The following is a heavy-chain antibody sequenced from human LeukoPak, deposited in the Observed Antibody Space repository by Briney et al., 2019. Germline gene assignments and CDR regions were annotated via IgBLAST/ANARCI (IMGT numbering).Heavy chain of an antibody. V-gene: IGHV3-7*01. Sequence: GGSLRLSCAASGFTFSSYWMSWVRQAPGKGLEWVANIKQDGSEKYYVDSVKGRFTISRDNAKNSLYLQMNSLRAEDTAVYYCASFDGDTTVKGFDYWGQGTLVTVSS. J-gene: IGHJ4*02. CDR3: ASFDGDTTVKGFDY. CDR2: IKQDGSEK. CDR1: GFTFSSYW. D-gene: IGHD4-17*01.